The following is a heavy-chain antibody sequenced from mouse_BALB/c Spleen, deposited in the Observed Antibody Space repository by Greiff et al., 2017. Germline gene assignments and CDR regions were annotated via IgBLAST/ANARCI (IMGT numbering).Heavy chain of an antibody. CDR3: AKEGDGSSPFYAMDY. J-gene: IGHJ4*01. V-gene: IGHV7-3*02. CDR1: GFTFTDYY. Sequence: EVQVVESGGGLVQPGGSLRLSCAASGFTFTDYYMSWVRQPPGKALEWLGFIRNKANGYTTEYSASVKGRFTISRGNCQSILYLQMNTLRAEDSATYYCAKEGDGSSPFYAMDYWGQGTSVTVSS. D-gene: IGHD1-1*01. CDR2: IRNKANGYTT.